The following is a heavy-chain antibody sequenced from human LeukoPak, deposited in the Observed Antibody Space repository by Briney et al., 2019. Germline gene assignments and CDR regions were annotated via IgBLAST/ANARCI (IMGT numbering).Heavy chain of an antibody. CDR2: IYTSGST. J-gene: IGHJ6*03. CDR1: GGSISSYY. Sequence: SETLSLTCTVSGGSISSYYWSWIRQPAGKGLEWIGRIYTSGSTNYNPSLKSRVTMSVDTSKNQFSLKLSSVTAADTAVYYCASSTPGITGTTGNYYYYMDVWGKGTTVTVSS. CDR3: ASSTPGITGTTGNYYYYMDV. D-gene: IGHD1-7*01. V-gene: IGHV4-4*07.